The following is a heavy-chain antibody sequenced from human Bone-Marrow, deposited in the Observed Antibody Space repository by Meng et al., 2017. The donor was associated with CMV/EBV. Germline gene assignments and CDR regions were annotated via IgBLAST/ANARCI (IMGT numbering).Heavy chain of an antibody. CDR3: ARGYKKYGYSYGIAFDY. CDR1: GGSFSGYY. D-gene: IGHD5-18*01. V-gene: IGHV4-34*01. Sequence: YGGSFSGYYWSWIRQPPGKGLEWIGEINHSGSTNYNPSLKSRVTISVDTSKNQFSLKLSSVTAADTAVYYCARGYKKYGYSYGIAFDYWGQGTLVTVSS. J-gene: IGHJ4*02. CDR2: INHSGST.